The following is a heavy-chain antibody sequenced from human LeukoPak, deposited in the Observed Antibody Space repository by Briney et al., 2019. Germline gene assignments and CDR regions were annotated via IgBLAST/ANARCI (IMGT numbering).Heavy chain of an antibody. V-gene: IGHV3-23*01. J-gene: IGHJ4*02. D-gene: IGHD5-12*01. CDR1: GFTFSSYA. CDR2: ITGSGDNT. CDR3: AKSREFSGYDYTY. Sequence: PGGSLRLSCAASGFTFSSYAMNWVRQAPGKGLEWVSGITGSGDNTYHADSVEGRFTISRDNSQNTLYLQMHSLRAEDTAVYYCAKSREFSGYDYTYWGQGTLVIVSS.